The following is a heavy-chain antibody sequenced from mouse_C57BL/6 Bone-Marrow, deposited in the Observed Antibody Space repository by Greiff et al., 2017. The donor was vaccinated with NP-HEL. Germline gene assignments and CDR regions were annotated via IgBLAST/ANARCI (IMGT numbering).Heavy chain of an antibody. CDR2: ISNLAYSI. D-gene: IGHD3-2*02. CDR3: ARHDTAQGFWFAY. J-gene: IGHJ3*01. V-gene: IGHV5-15*01. CDR1: GFTFSDYG. Sequence: EVMLVESGGGLVQPGGSLKLSCAASGFTFSDYGMAWVRQAPRKGPEWVAFISNLAYSIYYADTVTGRFTISRENAKNTLYLEMSSLRSEDTAMYYCARHDTAQGFWFAYWGQGTLVTVSA.